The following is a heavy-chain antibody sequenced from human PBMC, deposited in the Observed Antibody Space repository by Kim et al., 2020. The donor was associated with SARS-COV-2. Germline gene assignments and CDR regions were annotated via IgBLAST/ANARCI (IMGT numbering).Heavy chain of an antibody. CDR1: GGSFSGYY. J-gene: IGHJ5*02. V-gene: IGHV4-34*01. CDR3: ARGPALWFGELRWFDP. CDR2: INHSGST. Sequence: SETLSLTCAVYGGSFSGYYWSWIRQPPGKGLEWIGEINHSGSTNYNPSLKSRVTISVDTSKNQFSLKLSSVTAADTAVYYCARGPALWFGELRWFDPWGQGTLVTVSS. D-gene: IGHD3-10*01.